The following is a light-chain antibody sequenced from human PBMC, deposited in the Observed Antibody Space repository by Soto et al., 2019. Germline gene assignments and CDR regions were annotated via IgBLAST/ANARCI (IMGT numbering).Light chain of an antibody. CDR1: SGHSSYA. CDR2: LDSDGSH. V-gene: IGLV4-69*01. Sequence: QPVLTQSPSASASLGASVKLTCTLSSGHSSYAIAWHQQQPEKGPRYLMKLDSDGSHTKGDAIPDRFSGSSSGAERYLTISSLQSEDEADYYCQTWGTGIHGVFGGGTKVTV. J-gene: IGLJ3*02. CDR3: QTWGTGIHGV.